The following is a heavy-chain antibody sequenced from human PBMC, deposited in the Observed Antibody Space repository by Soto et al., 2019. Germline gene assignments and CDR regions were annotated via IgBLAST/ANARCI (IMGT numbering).Heavy chain of an antibody. D-gene: IGHD3-3*01. J-gene: IGHJ6*03. CDR2: MNPNSGNT. Sequence: ASVKVSCKASGYTFTSYAMHWVRQAPGQRLEWMGWMNPNSGNTGYAQKFQGRVTMTRNTSISTAYMELSSLRSEDTAVYYCARVSDFWTPGRIYYYYYMDVWGKGTTVTVSS. CDR1: GYTFTSYA. CDR3: ARVSDFWTPGRIYYYYYMDV. V-gene: IGHV1-8*02.